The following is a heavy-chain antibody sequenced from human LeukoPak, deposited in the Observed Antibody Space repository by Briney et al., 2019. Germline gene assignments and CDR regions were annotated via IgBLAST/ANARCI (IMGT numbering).Heavy chain of an antibody. Sequence: ASETLSLTCTVSGGSISSYYWSWIRQPPGKGLEWIGYIYYSGSTNYNPSLKSRVTISVDTSKNQFSLKLSSVTAADTAVYYCARPAYYDFWSGYPGAFDIWGQGTMVTVSS. CDR3: ARPAYYDFWSGYPGAFDI. J-gene: IGHJ3*02. CDR2: IYYSGST. D-gene: IGHD3-3*01. CDR1: GGSISSYY. V-gene: IGHV4-59*08.